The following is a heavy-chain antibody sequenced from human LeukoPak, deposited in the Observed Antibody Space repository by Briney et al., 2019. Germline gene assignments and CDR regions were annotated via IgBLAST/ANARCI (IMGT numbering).Heavy chain of an antibody. Sequence: GGSLRLSCAASGVTFSNYGMHWVRQAPGKGLEWVAVIWHDGSNKYYADSVKGRFTISRDNSKNTLYLQMNSLRAEDTAVYYCAREAGAAAGTSGGFDYWGQGTLVTVSS. V-gene: IGHV3-33*01. J-gene: IGHJ4*02. CDR2: IWHDGSNK. D-gene: IGHD6-13*01. CDR1: GVTFSNYG. CDR3: AREAGAAAGTSGGFDY.